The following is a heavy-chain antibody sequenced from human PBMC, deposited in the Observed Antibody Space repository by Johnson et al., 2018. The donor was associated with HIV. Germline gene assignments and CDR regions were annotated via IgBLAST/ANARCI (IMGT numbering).Heavy chain of an antibody. CDR3: ARLSMIVVLITPGAFDI. V-gene: IGHV3-30*04. CDR1: GFTFSSHA. Sequence: QVQLVESGGGLVQPGGSLRLSCAASGFTFSSHAMHWVRQAPGKGLEWVAVISYDGSNKYYADSVKGRFTLSRDNSKNTLYLQMNSLRVEDTAVYYCARLSMIVVLITPGAFDIWGQGTMVTVSS. D-gene: IGHD3-22*01. CDR2: ISYDGSNK. J-gene: IGHJ3*02.